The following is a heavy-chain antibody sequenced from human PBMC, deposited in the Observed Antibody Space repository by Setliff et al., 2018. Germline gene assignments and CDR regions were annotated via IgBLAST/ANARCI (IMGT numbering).Heavy chain of an antibody. CDR3: ARVGNVTAIHFSYYGMDV. V-gene: IGHV1-8*02. J-gene: IGHJ6*02. Sequence: ASVKVSCKASGYTFINYEINWVRQATGQGLEWMGGMNDNNGNTGYAQKIQGRVTMTRNTSISTAYMELSSLRSEDTAVYYCARVGNVTAIHFSYYGMDVWGQGTTVTVSS. CDR2: MNDNNGNT. CDR1: GYTFINYE. D-gene: IGHD2-21*02.